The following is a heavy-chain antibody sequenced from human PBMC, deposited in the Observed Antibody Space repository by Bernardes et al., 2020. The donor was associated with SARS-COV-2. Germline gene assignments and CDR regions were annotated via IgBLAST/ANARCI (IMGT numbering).Heavy chain of an antibody. CDR2: IGTAGDT. D-gene: IGHD3-3*01. V-gene: IGHV3-13*04. CDR3: ARASPYDFWSGYSLDY. CDR1: GFTFSSYD. Sequence: SLRLSCAASGFTFSSYDMHWVRQATGKGLEWVSAIGTAGDTYYPGSVKGRFTISRENAKNSLYLQMNSLRAGDTAVYYCARASPYDFWSGYSLDYWGQGTLVTVSS. J-gene: IGHJ4*02.